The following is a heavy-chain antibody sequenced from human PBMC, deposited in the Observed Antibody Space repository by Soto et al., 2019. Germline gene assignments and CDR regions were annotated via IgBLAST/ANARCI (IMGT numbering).Heavy chain of an antibody. CDR3: AKGGDIVLMVYASYYFDY. D-gene: IGHD2-8*01. CDR1: GFTFSSYA. CDR2: ISGSGGST. V-gene: IGHV3-23*01. J-gene: IGHJ4*02. Sequence: GGSLRLSCAASGFTFSSYAMSWVRQAPGNGLEWVSAISGSGGSTYYADSVKGRFTISRDNSKNTLYLQMNSLRAEDTAVYYCAKGGDIVLMVYASYYFDYWGQGTLVTVSS.